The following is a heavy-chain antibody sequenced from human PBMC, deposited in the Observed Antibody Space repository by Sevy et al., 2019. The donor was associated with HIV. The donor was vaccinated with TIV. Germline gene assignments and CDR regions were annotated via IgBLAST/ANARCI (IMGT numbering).Heavy chain of an antibody. Sequence: ASVKVSCKASGYTFTSYAMNWVRQAPGQGLEWMGWINTNNGNPTYAQGFTGRFVFSLDTSVSTAYLQISSLKAEDTAVYYCAREGEDIVVVPAAISEIIYYYGMDVWGQGTTVTVSS. D-gene: IGHD2-2*02. CDR2: INTNNGNP. CDR3: AREGEDIVVVPAAISEIIYYYGMDV. CDR1: GYTFTSYA. J-gene: IGHJ6*02. V-gene: IGHV7-4-1*02.